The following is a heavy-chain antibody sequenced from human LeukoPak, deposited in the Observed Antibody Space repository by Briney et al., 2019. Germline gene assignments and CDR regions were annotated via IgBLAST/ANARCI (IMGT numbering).Heavy chain of an antibody. V-gene: IGHV3-23*01. CDR2: ISGSGGST. D-gene: IGHD5-18*01. CDR3: AKWDPEYSYGYVPPFDY. CDR1: GFTFSNYA. J-gene: IGHJ4*02. Sequence: GGSLRLSCAGSGFTFSNYAMTWVRQAPGKGLEWVSAISGSGGSTYYADSVKGRFTISRDNSKNTLYLQMNSLRAEDTAVYYCAKWDPEYSYGYVPPFDYWGQGTLVTVSS.